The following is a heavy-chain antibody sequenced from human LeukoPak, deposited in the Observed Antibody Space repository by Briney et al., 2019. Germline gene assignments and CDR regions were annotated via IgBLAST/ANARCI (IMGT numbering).Heavy chain of an antibody. J-gene: IGHJ3*02. CDR3: ARDRSYYDSSGYYGGAFDI. D-gene: IGHD3-22*01. Sequence: ASVKVSCKASGYTFTSYGISWVRQAPGQGLEWMGGIIPIFGTANYAQKFQGRVTITTDESTSTAYMELSSLRSEDTAVYYCARDRSYYDSSGYYGGAFDIWGQGTMVTVSS. V-gene: IGHV1-69*05. CDR1: GYTFTSYG. CDR2: IIPIFGTA.